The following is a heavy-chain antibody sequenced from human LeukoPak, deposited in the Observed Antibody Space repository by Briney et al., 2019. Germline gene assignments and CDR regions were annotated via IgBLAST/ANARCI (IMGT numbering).Heavy chain of an antibody. CDR2: IDVGSGNT. CDR3: AAASYDSSGYYDAFDI. CDR1: GSTFSTSV. V-gene: IGHV1-58*02. Sequence: SVKVSCKASGSTFSTSVIQWVRQARGQRLEWIGWIDVGSGNTNYAQKFQERVTITRDMSTSTAYMELSSLRSEDTAVYYCAAASYDSSGYYDAFDIWGQGTMVTVSS. J-gene: IGHJ3*02. D-gene: IGHD3-22*01.